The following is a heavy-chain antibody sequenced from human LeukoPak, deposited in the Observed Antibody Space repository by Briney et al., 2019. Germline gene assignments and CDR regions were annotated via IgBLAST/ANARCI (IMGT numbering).Heavy chain of an antibody. J-gene: IGHJ5*02. CDR1: GFTFSSYS. D-gene: IGHD4/OR15-4a*01. Sequence: PGGSLRLSCEASGFTFSSYSMNWVRQAPGKGLMWVSRINSDGSATTYADFVKGRFTISRDNAKNTVYLQMNSLRVDDTAIYYCERDYGAWGQGTLVTVSP. CDR2: INSDGSAT. CDR3: ERDYGA. V-gene: IGHV3-74*03.